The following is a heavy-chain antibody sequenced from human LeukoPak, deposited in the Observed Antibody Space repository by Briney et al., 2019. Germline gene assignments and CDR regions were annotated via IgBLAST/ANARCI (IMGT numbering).Heavy chain of an antibody. D-gene: IGHD3-10*01. CDR2: INPNSGGT. V-gene: IGHV1-2*02. CDR1: GYTFTGYY. J-gene: IGHJ4*02. Sequence: GAPVKVSCKASGYTFTGYYMHWVRQAPGQGLEWMGWINPNSGGTNYAQKFQGRVTMTRDTSISTAYMELSRLRSDDTAVYYCARVFKEGYYGSGSYYLFDYWGQGTLVTVSS. CDR3: ARVFKEGYYGSGSYYLFDY.